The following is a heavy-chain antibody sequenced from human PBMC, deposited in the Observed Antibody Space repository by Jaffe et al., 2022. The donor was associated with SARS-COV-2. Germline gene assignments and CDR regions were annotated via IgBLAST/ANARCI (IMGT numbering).Heavy chain of an antibody. Sequence: EVQLVESGGGLVQPGGSLRLSCAASGFTFSNYYMNWVRQAPGKGLEWVSYISSSSSSIYYADSVKGRFTISRDKAKNSVYLQMNSLRDEDTAVYYCARVYGSGTSGMDVWGQGTTVTVSS. CDR2: ISSSSSSI. CDR3: ARVYGSGTSGMDV. V-gene: IGHV3-48*02. D-gene: IGHD3-10*01. CDR1: GFTFSNYY. J-gene: IGHJ6*02.